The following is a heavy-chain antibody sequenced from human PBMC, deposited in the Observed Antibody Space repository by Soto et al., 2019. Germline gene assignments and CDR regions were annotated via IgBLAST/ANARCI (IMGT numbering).Heavy chain of an antibody. J-gene: IGHJ4*01. CDR1: GDSITNNNYY. CDR2: MLYSGGG. Sequence: PSETLSLTFTVSGDSITNNNYYWVGIRQPPGKGLEWLGSMLYSGGGYYNSSLKSRVTLSVDTSRNQFSLKLNSVTAADTAVYYCARNPLPYSSSWRFDYWGQGTLVTVSS. CDR3: ARNPLPYSSSWRFDY. V-gene: IGHV4-39*01. D-gene: IGHD6-6*01.